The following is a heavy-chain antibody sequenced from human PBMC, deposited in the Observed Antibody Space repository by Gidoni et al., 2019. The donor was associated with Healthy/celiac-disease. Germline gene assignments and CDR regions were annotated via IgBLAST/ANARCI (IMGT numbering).Heavy chain of an antibody. Sequence: QLQLQESGPGLVKPSETLSLTCTVSGGSISSSSYYWGWIRQPPGKGLEWIGSIYYSGSTYYNPSLKSRVTISVDTSKNQFSLKLSSVTAADTAVYYCARHGPRASSGWYFDYWGQGTLVTVSS. CDR1: GGSISSSSYY. V-gene: IGHV4-39*01. CDR3: ARHGPRASSGWYFDY. D-gene: IGHD6-19*01. CDR2: IYYSGST. J-gene: IGHJ4*02.